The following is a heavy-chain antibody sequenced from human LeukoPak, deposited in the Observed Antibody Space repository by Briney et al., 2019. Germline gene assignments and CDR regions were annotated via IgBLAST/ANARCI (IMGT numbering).Heavy chain of an antibody. V-gene: IGHV3-53*01. D-gene: IGHD3-10*01. CDR2: IYSGGST. J-gene: IGHJ5*02. CDR1: GFTVSSNY. Sequence: GGSLRLSCAASGFTVSSNYMSWVRQAPGKGLEWVSLIYSGGSTYYADSVKGRFTISRDNSKNAVFLQMNSLRAEDTGVYYCANRISGSSSWGQGTLVTVSS. CDR3: ANRISGSSS.